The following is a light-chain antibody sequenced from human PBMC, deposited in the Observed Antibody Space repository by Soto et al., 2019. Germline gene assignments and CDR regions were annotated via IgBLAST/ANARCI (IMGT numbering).Light chain of an antibody. CDR2: EGN. CDR1: SNDVGGYNL. V-gene: IGLV2-23*01. CDR3: YSYAGRGTLGV. Sequence: QSALTQPASVSGSPGQSITISCTGTSNDVGGYNLVSWYQHHPVKAPKLMIYEGNKRPSGVSSRFSGSRSGNTASLTISALQAEDEADYYCYSYAGRGTLGVFGTGTKVTVL. J-gene: IGLJ1*01.